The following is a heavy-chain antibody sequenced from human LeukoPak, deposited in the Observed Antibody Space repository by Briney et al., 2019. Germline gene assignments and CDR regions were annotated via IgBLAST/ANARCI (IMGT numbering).Heavy chain of an antibody. J-gene: IGHJ4*02. V-gene: IGHV3-64*01. CDR3: ARAGQYQYGTTGRTDY. Sequence: GGSLRLSCAASGFTFSSYAMHWVRQAPGKGLEYVSAINTNGDNTYYANSVEGRFTISRDNSKNTLYLQMGSLRAEDTAVYYCARAGQYQYGTTGRTDYWGQGTLVTVSS. D-gene: IGHD1-1*01. CDR1: GFTFSSYA. CDR2: INTNGDNT.